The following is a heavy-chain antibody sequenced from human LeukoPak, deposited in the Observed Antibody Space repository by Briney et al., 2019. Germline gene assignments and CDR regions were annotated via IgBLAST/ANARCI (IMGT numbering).Heavy chain of an antibody. CDR1: GGSISSYY. J-gene: IGHJ4*02. D-gene: IGHD6-13*01. V-gene: IGHV4-59*08. Sequence: PSETLSLTCTVSGGSISSYYWSWIRQPPGKGLEWIGYIYYSGSTNYNPSLKSRVTISVDTSENQFSLKLSSVTAADTAVYYCARSRSWLYYFDYWGQGTLVTVSS. CDR3: ARSRSWLYYFDY. CDR2: IYYSGST.